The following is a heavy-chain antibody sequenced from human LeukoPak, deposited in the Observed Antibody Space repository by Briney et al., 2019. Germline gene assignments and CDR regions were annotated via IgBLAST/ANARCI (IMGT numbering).Heavy chain of an antibody. J-gene: IGHJ4*02. Sequence: PGGSLRLSCAASGFTFSSFGMHWVRQAPGKGLEWVAFIRRDGDVKYYADSVKGRFTISRDNSKNTVYLQLNSLRTEDTALYYCAKDLISILALTPWDYWGQGTLVTVSP. CDR1: GFTFSSFG. D-gene: IGHD2-15*01. V-gene: IGHV3-30*02. CDR2: IRRDGDVK. CDR3: AKDLISILALTPWDY.